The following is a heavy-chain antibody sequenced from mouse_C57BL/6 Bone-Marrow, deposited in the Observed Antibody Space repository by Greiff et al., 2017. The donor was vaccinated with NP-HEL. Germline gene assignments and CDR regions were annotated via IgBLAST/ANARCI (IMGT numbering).Heavy chain of an antibody. V-gene: IGHV5-15*01. CDR2: ISNLAYSI. CDR3: ARPFYYGSSSFAY. J-gene: IGHJ3*01. CDR1: GFTFSDYG. D-gene: IGHD1-1*01. Sequence: EVKLMESGGGLVQPGGSLKLSCAASGFTFSDYGMAWVRQAPRKGPEWVAFISNLAYSIYYADTVTGRFTISSENAKNTLYLEMSSLRSEDTAMYYCARPFYYGSSSFAYWGQGTLVTVSA.